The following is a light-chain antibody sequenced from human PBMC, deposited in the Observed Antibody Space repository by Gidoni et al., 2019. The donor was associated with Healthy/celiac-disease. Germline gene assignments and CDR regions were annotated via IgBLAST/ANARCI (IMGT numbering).Light chain of an antibody. CDR2: DAS. CDR3: QQYDNLAYT. CDR1: QDISNY. Sequence: IPMTQSPSSLSASVGDRVTITCQASQDISNYLNWYQQKPGKAPKLRIYDASNLETGFPSSFSGSGSGTDLTFTISSLQPEDIATYYCQQYDNLAYTFXQXTKLEIK. J-gene: IGKJ2*01. V-gene: IGKV1-33*01.